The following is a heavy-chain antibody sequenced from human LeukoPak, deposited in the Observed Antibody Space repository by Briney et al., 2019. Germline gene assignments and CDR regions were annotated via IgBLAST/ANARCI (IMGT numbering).Heavy chain of an antibody. CDR2: ISGSGGST. V-gene: IGHV3-23*01. Sequence: GGSLRLSCAASGFTFSSYAMSWVRQAPGKGLEWVSAISGSGGSTYYADSVKGRLTISRDNSKNTLYLQMNSLRAEDTAVYYCAKDIYCSGGSCYYLGMDVWGQGTTVTVSS. CDR3: AKDIYCSGGSCYYLGMDV. CDR1: GFTFSSYA. D-gene: IGHD2-15*01. J-gene: IGHJ6*02.